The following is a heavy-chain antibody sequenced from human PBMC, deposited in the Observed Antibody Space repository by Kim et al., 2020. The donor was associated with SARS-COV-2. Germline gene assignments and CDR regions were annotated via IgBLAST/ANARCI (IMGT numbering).Heavy chain of an antibody. J-gene: IGHJ3*02. CDR3: ARVYDGWNYAFGI. D-gene: IGHD3-3*01. Sequence: GGSLRLSCAASGFTFSHYPMAWVRQAPRKGLEWVSFISGSRAYIYYADSVKGRFTISRDNTKNSLYLQMSGLRAEDTAISYCARVYDGWNYAFGIWGQGT. CDR1: GFTFSHYP. V-gene: IGHV3-21*01. CDR2: ISGSRAYI.